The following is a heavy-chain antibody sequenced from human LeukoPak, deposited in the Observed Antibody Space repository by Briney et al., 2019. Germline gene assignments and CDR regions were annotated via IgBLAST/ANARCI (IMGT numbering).Heavy chain of an antibody. Sequence: GGSLRLSCAASGFTFSSYGMHWVRQAPGKGLEWVAFIRYDGSNKYYADSVKGRFTISRDNSKNTLYLQMNSLRAEDTAVYYCARDPSDGYNPLFVYWGQGALVTVSS. CDR2: IRYDGSNK. D-gene: IGHD5-24*01. J-gene: IGHJ4*02. CDR3: ARDPSDGYNPLFVY. CDR1: GFTFSSYG. V-gene: IGHV3-30*02.